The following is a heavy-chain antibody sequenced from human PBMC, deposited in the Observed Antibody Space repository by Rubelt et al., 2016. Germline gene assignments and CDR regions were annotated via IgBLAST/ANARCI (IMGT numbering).Heavy chain of an antibody. CDR2: IDPSYSYT. V-gene: IGHV5-10-1*03. D-gene: IGHD1-14*01. J-gene: IGHJ5*02. CDR1: GYSFTSYW. Sequence: EVQLVQSGAEVKKPGESLRISCKGSGYSFTSYWISWVRQMPGQGLEWVGRIDPSYSYTNYSPCVPGHVTTSADKSISTAYLQWSSLKASDTAMYYCARHVNHNWFDPWGQGTLVTVSS. CDR3: ARHVNHNWFDP.